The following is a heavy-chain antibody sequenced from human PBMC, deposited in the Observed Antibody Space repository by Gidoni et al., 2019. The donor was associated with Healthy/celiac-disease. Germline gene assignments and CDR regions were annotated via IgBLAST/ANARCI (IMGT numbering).Heavy chain of an antibody. CDR2: ISWNSGSI. J-gene: IGHJ6*02. CDR1: GFTLYAYA. CDR3: AKDIDKEWLVRSYYYYYGMDV. V-gene: IGHV3-9*01. Sequence: VHLVESVGGLVQPGRSLRLSCAASGFTLYAYAMHWGRQAPGKGLEWVSGISWNSGSIGYADSVKGRFTISRDNAKNSLYLQMNSLRAEDTALYYCAKDIDKEWLVRSYYYYYGMDVWGQGTTVTVSS. D-gene: IGHD6-19*01.